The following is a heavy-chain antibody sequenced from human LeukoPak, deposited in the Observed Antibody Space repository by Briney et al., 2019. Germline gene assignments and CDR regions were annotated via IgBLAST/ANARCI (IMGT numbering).Heavy chain of an antibody. CDR2: IIGSVGST. D-gene: IGHD3-3*01. CDR3: AKDLTKNENGITIFGVVIPAAMID. CDR1: GFTFSIYA. Sequence: GGSLRLSCAASGFTFSIYAISWGRQAPGRGLWWVSAIIGSVGSTYYADSVKGRFTISRDNSKNTLYLQMNSLRAEDTAVYYCAKDLTKNENGITIFGVVIPAAMIDWGQGTLVTVSS. J-gene: IGHJ4*02. V-gene: IGHV3-23*01.